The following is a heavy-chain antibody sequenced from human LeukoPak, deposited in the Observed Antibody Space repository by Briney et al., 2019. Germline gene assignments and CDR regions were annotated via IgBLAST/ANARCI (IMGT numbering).Heavy chain of an antibody. D-gene: IGHD2-15*01. V-gene: IGHV3-23*01. CDR1: GFTFSSYA. CDR3: ARVGGGSWRGFDP. CDR2: ISGSGGST. Sequence: PGGSLRLSCAASGFTFSSYAMSWVRQAPGKGLEWVSAISGSGGSTYYADSVKGRFTISRDNSKNTLYLQMNSLRAEDTALYYCARVGGGSWRGFDPWGQGTLVTVSS. J-gene: IGHJ5*02.